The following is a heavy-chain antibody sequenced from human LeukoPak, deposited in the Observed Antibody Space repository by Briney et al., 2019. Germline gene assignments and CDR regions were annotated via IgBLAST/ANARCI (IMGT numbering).Heavy chain of an antibody. Sequence: SETLSLTCTVSGGSISSYYWSWIRQPPGKGLEWIGYIYYSGSTNYNPSLKSRVTISVDTSKNQFSLKVSSVTAADTAVYYCAREGSMTTVKHYFDYWGQGTQVTVSS. CDR2: IYYSGST. V-gene: IGHV4-59*01. D-gene: IGHD4-11*01. J-gene: IGHJ4*02. CDR1: GGSISSYY. CDR3: AREGSMTTVKHYFDY.